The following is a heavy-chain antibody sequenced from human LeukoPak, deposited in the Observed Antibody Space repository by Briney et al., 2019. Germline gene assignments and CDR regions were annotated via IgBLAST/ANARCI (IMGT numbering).Heavy chain of an antibody. J-gene: IGHJ4*02. V-gene: IGHV4-34*01. CDR3: ARGEVGATTPGFDY. CDR1: GGSFSGYY. Sequence: KPSETLSLTCAVYGGSFSGYYWSWIRQPPGKGLEWIGEINHSGSTNYNPSLKSRVTISVDTSKNQFSLKLSSVTAADTAVYYCARGEVGATTPGFDYWGQGTLATVS. D-gene: IGHD1-26*01. CDR2: INHSGST.